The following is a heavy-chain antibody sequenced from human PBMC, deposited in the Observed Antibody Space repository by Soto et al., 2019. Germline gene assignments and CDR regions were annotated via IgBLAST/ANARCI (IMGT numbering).Heavy chain of an antibody. CDR3: ARDRGSGLYRAGSDY. CDR2: IYPGGSEK. CDR1: GFTFSRYW. J-gene: IGHJ4*02. D-gene: IGHD6-19*01. Sequence: EVQLVESGGGLVQPGGSLRLSCTASGFTFSRYWITWVRQAPGKGQEWDANIYPGGSEKYYVESVKGRFTISRDNTRNSLSLQMNSLRAEDTAVYFCARDRGSGLYRAGSDYWGQGTQVTVSS. V-gene: IGHV3-7*01.